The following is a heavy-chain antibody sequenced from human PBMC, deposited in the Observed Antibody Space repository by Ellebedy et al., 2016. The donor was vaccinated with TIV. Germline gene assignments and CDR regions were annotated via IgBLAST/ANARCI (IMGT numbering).Heavy chain of an antibody. D-gene: IGHD6-13*01. V-gene: IGHV3-7*01. CDR3: ARDVGSSWAHYYSYYGMDV. J-gene: IGHJ6*02. Sequence: GESLKISCAASGFTFTGFSMSWVRQAPGKGLEWVAHIMENGYERYYVDSVKGRFTISRDNAKNSVYLQMNSLRADDTAVFYCARDVGSSWAHYYSYYGMDVWGQGTTVIVSS. CDR2: IMENGYER. CDR1: GFTFTGFS.